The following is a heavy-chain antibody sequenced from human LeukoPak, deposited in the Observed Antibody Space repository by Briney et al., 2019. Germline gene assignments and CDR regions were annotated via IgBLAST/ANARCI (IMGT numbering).Heavy chain of an antibody. Sequence: GESLKISCRGSGYSFTTYWIGWVRQMPGKGLEWMGIIYPGDSDTRYSPSFQGQVTMSADKSTNTAYLQWSSLKASDTAMYYCARRQGCSSTSCPPDSWGQGTLVTVSS. J-gene: IGHJ4*02. CDR3: ARRQGCSSTSCPPDS. V-gene: IGHV5-51*01. D-gene: IGHD2-2*01. CDR1: GYSFTTYW. CDR2: IYPGDSDT.